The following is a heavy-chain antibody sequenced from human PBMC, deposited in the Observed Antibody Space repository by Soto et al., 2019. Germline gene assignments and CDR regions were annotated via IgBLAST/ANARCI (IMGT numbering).Heavy chain of an antibody. J-gene: IGHJ4*02. D-gene: IGHD3-10*01. V-gene: IGHV3-23*01. Sequence: VGSLRLSCAASGFTFSSYAMSWVRQAPGKGLEWVSAISGSGGSTYYADSVKGRFTISRDNSKNTLYLQMNSLRAEDTAVYYCAKGITIMDLYYFDYWGQGTLVTVSS. CDR3: AKGITIMDLYYFDY. CDR1: GFTFSSYA. CDR2: ISGSGGST.